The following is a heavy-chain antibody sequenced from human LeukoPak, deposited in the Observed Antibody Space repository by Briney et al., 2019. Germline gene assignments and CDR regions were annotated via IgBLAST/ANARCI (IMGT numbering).Heavy chain of an antibody. CDR2: ISWNSGRI. Sequence: GGSLSLSCAVSGFTFDDYAMHWVRHAPGKGLEWVSGISWNSGRIGYADSVKGRFTISRDNAKNSLYLQMNSLRAEDTALYYCAKAISPAYYDILTGYYDYWGQGTLVTVSS. J-gene: IGHJ4*02. CDR1: GFTFDDYA. D-gene: IGHD3-9*01. V-gene: IGHV3-9*01. CDR3: AKAISPAYYDILTGYYDY.